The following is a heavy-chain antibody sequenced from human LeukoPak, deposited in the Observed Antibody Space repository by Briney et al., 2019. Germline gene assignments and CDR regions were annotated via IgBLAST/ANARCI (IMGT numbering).Heavy chain of an antibody. J-gene: IGHJ4*02. V-gene: IGHV4-59*01. Sequence: SETLSLTCTVSGFSITTYYWSWIRQSLGNGLEWIGLIHSSGSTTYNPSLKSRVTISVDTSKNQFSLHLSSVTAADTAVYYCARDIREVGDSHYFDYWGQGTLVTVTS. D-gene: IGHD1-26*01. CDR3: ARDIREVGDSHYFDY. CDR1: GFSITTYY. CDR2: IHSSGST.